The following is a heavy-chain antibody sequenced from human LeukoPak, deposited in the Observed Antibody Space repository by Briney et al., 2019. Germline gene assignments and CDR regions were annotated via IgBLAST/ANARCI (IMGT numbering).Heavy chain of an antibody. CDR2: IKDDGSVK. V-gene: IGHV3-7*03. CDR3: AREVVATASAFDC. J-gene: IGHJ4*02. Sequence: PGGSLRLSCAASGFTFSSCAMSWVRQAPGKGLEWVANIKDDGSVKNHVDSLKGRFSISRDNARNSLYLQISSLRAEDTAVYYCAREVVATASAFDCWGQGTLVTVSS. CDR1: GFTFSSCA. D-gene: IGHD2-21*01.